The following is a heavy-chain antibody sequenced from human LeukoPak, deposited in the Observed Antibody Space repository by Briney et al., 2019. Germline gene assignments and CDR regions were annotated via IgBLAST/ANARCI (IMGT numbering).Heavy chain of an antibody. V-gene: IGHV1-69*06. Sequence: ASVKVSCKASGGTFSSDVVSWVRQAPGQGLEWMGGIILMFDTTNYAQKFQGRVTITADKSTSTVYMELNSLRSEDTAVYYCAREAPQSNWRGDYFDYWGQGTQVTVSS. CDR2: IILMFDTT. CDR1: GGTFSSDV. D-gene: IGHD1-1*01. J-gene: IGHJ4*02. CDR3: AREAPQSNWRGDYFDY.